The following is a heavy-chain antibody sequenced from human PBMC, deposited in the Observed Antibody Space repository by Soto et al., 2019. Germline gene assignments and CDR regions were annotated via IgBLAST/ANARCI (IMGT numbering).Heavy chain of an antibody. J-gene: IGHJ2*01. Sequence: XSVKVSCKASLNSFTSYGISWVRQAPGEGLELMGWISANNGNTNHSQKLQGRVTMTIDASTRTAYMELRSLRADDTAVYYCASPGGGSGPDWYFDLWGRGTLVTVSS. CDR3: ASPGGGSGPDWYFDL. CDR2: ISANNGNT. CDR1: LNSFTSYG. D-gene: IGHD2-15*01. V-gene: IGHV1-18*01.